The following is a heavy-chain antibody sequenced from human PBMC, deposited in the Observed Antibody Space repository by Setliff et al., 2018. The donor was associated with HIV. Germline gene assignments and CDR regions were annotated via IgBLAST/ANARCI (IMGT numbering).Heavy chain of an antibody. Sequence: SETLSLTCILSGGSISDHYWSWIRQPPGKGLEWIGTIHYTGSTVYNPSFKSRVTISVDTSKNQFSLKLSSVTAADTAVYYCARPYYGSGSYWGPSGWFDPWGQGTLVTVSS. D-gene: IGHD3-10*01. J-gene: IGHJ5*02. CDR2: IHYTGST. CDR1: GGSISDHY. V-gene: IGHV4-59*08. CDR3: ARPYYGSGSYWGPSGWFDP.